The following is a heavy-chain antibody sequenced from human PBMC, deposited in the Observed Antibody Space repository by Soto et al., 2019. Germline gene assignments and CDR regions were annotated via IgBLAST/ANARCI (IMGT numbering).Heavy chain of an antibody. V-gene: IGHV5-51*01. J-gene: IGHJ6*02. CDR3: ARHGGRRPQLFYYYGMDV. CDR1: GYSFTSYW. D-gene: IGHD3-16*01. Sequence: GESLKISCKGSGYSFTSYWIGWVCQMPGKGLEWMGIIYPGDSDIRYSPSFEGQVTISADKSISTAYLQWSSLRASDTAMYYCARHGGRRPQLFYYYGMDVWGQGTTVTVSS. CDR2: IYPGDSDI.